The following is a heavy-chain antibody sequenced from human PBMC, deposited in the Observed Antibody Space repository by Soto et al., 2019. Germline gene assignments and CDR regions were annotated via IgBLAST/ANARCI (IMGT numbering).Heavy chain of an antibody. D-gene: IGHD3-10*01. J-gene: IGHJ4*02. CDR3: ARDDAVGGDKY. CDR1: GYTFSNTG. CDR2: INVGNGDT. V-gene: IGHV1-3*01. Sequence: GASVKVSCKVSGYTFSNTGFHWARQAPGQGLEWRGWINVGNGDTRYSERFQGRITITRDTSADTLYVELSNLRSEDTAVYYCARDDAVGGDKYWGQGTLVTVSS.